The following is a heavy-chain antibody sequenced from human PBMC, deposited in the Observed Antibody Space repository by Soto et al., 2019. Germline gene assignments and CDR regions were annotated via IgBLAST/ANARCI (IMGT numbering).Heavy chain of an antibody. CDR3: ARVRRGVVYE. J-gene: IGHJ4*02. V-gene: IGHV3-48*03. CDR1: GFTFSSYE. CDR2: ISSSGSTI. Sequence: PVGSLRLSCAASGFTFSSYEMNWVRQAPGKGLEWVSYISSSGSTIYYADSVKGRFTISRDNAKNSLYLQMNSLRAEDTAVYYCARVRRGVVYEWGQGTLVTASS. D-gene: IGHD2-8*02.